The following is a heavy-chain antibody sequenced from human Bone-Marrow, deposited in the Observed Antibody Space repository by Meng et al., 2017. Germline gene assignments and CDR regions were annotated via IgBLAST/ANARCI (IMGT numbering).Heavy chain of an antibody. V-gene: IGHV1-69*13. J-gene: IGHJ6*02. CDR1: VGIFSSYA. D-gene: IGHD6-19*01. CDR3: ARNLSNGLAVAYYGMDV. CDR2: IIPIFGTA. Sequence: SVQVSCKASVGIFSSYAISWVRQAPGQGLEWMGGIIPIFGTATYAQKFQGRVMITADESTSKAYMELSSLRSEDKAVYYYARNLSNGLAVAYYGMDVWGQGTTVTVSS.